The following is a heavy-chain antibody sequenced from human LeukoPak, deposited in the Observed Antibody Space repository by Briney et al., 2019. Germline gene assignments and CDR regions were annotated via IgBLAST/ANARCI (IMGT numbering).Heavy chain of an antibody. J-gene: IGHJ4*02. D-gene: IGHD6-19*01. CDR1: GFIFSDEA. CDR2: ISGSGSDT. CDR3: ARAGLIAVAGL. Sequence: GGSLRLSCAASGFIFSDEAMSWVRQAPVKGLEWVSAISGSGSDTYYADSVKGRFTISRDNSKNTLYLQMNSLRAEDTAVYYCARAGLIAVAGLWGQGTLVTVSS. V-gene: IGHV3-23*01.